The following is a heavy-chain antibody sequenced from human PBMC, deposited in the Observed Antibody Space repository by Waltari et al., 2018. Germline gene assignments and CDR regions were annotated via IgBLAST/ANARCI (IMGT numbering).Heavy chain of an antibody. J-gene: IGHJ4*02. CDR2: IKKDGTEK. D-gene: IGHD6-13*01. CDR3: ARDEMHRTTWYHF. V-gene: IGHV3-7*04. CDR1: GFTFSPYS. Sequence: EVQLVESGGGLVQPGGSLRLSCAVSGFTFSPYSMTWVRQAPGKGLEWVANIKKDGTEKYYVDSVKGRFSISRENGKNLLYLHMNSLRADETAVYYCARDEMHRTTWYHFWGQGTQVTVSS.